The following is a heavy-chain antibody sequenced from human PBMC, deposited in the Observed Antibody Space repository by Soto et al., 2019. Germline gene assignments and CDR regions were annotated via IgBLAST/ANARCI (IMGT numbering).Heavy chain of an antibody. D-gene: IGHD1-26*01. CDR3: ARHRIPAGGYFDY. Sequence: SETLSLTCTVSGGSISSSSYYWGWIRQPPGKGLEWIGSTYYSGSTYYNPSLKSRVTISVDTSKNQFSLKLSSVTAADTAVYYCARHRIPAGGYFDYWGQGTLVTVSS. CDR1: GGSISSSSYY. J-gene: IGHJ4*02. CDR2: TYYSGST. V-gene: IGHV4-39*01.